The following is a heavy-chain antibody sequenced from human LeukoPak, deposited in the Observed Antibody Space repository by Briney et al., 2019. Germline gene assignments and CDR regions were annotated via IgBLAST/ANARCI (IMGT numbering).Heavy chain of an antibody. Sequence: SETLSLTCAVYGGSFSGYYWSWIRQPPGKGLEWIGEINHSGSTNYNPSLKSRVTISVDTSKNQFSLKLSSVTAADTAVYYCARPLTIFGVVPYGMDVWGQGTTVTVS. CDR3: ARPLTIFGVVPYGMDV. D-gene: IGHD3-3*01. J-gene: IGHJ6*02. CDR1: GGSFSGYY. CDR2: INHSGST. V-gene: IGHV4-34*01.